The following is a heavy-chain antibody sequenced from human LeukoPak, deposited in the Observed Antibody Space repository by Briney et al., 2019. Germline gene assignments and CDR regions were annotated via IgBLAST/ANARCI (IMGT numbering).Heavy chain of an antibody. CDR1: GGSISSYY. J-gene: IGHJ5*02. CDR3: ATGKNWFDP. D-gene: IGHD1-26*01. Sequence: SETLSLTCTVSGGSISSYYWSWIRQPPGKGLEGIGYIYYSGSTKYNPSLKSRVAMSVDTSKNQFSLKLSSVTAADTAVYYCATGKNWFDPWGQGTLVTVSS. V-gene: IGHV4-59*01. CDR2: IYYSGST.